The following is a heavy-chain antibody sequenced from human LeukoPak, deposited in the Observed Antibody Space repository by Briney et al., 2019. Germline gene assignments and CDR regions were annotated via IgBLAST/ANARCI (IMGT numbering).Heavy chain of an antibody. CDR2: LYYSGST. CDR1: GGPISSYY. J-gene: IGHJ4*02. CDR3: ASGQLGAPADY. Sequence: PSETLSLTCTVSGGPISSYYWSWIRQPPGKGLEWIGYLYYSGSTNYNPSLKSRVTISVDTSKNQFSLKLGSVTAADTAVYYCASGQLGAPADYWGQGTLVTVSS. V-gene: IGHV4-59*08. D-gene: IGHD6-13*01.